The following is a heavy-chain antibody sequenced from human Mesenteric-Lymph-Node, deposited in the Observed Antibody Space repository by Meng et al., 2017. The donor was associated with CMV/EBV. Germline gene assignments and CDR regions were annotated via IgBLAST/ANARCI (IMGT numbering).Heavy chain of an antibody. D-gene: IGHD1-1*01. CDR3: VRDNEFYYGMDV. J-gene: IGHJ6*02. V-gene: IGHV4-39*07. Sequence: SETLSLTCSVSGGSTAGSTYYWGWIRQPPGKGLEWIGNVYSSGSTKYNPSLKSRVTISLDTSENQFSVKLRSLTAADTAVYYCVRDNEFYYGMDVWGQGTMVTVSS. CDR2: VYSSGST. CDR1: GGSTAGSTYY.